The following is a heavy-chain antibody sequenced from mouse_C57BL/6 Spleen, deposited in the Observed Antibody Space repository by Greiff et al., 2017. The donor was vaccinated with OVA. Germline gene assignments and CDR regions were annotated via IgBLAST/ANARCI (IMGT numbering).Heavy chain of an antibody. Sequence: EVQLQESGPELVKPGASVKMSCKASGYTFTDYNMHWVKQSHGKSLEWIGYINPNNGGTSYNQKFKGKATLTVNKSSSTAYMELRSLTSEDSAVYYCAREVYYGSLFDYWGQGTTLTVSS. V-gene: IGHV1-22*01. CDR2: INPNNGGT. D-gene: IGHD2-2*01. CDR3: AREVYYGSLFDY. CDR1: GYTFTDYN. J-gene: IGHJ2*01.